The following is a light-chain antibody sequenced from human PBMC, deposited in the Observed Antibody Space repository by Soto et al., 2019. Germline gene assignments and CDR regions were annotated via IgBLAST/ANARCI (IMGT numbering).Light chain of an antibody. CDR2: DAS. J-gene: IGKJ4*01. Sequence: FVLTQSPGTLSLSPGERATLSCRASQTVRNNYLAWYQQKPGQAPRLLIYDASTRATGIPARFSGSGSGTEFTLTISSLQSEDFAVYYCQQYNNWPPLTFGGGTKVDIK. CDR1: QTVRNN. CDR3: QQYNNWPPLT. V-gene: IGKV3-15*01.